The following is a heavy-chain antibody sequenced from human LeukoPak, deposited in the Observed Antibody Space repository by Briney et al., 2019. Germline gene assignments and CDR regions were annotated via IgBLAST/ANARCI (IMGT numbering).Heavy chain of an antibody. Sequence: GGSLRLSCGASGFSFSDYGMHWVRQAPGKGLEWLAVISYDGSIRYYADSVKGRFTISRDNSNNTVHLQMNSLRPDDSALYYCAREDNPLWFDPWGQGTLVTVSS. CDR3: AREDNPLWFDP. V-gene: IGHV3-30*19. CDR2: ISYDGSIR. J-gene: IGHJ5*02. CDR1: GFSFSDYG. D-gene: IGHD1-1*01.